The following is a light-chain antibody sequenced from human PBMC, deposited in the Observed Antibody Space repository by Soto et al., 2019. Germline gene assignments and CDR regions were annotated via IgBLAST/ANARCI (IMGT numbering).Light chain of an antibody. V-gene: IGKV1-39*01. J-gene: IGKJ4*01. CDR2: AAS. CDR1: QTISSY. CDR3: QESYSIPFT. Sequence: DIQMTQSPSSLPASVGDRVTISCRASQTISSYVNWYQQKPGTAPKLLIYAASSLQSGVPSRFSGSGSGTDFTLAISSLQPEDFATYYCQESYSIPFTFGGGTKVEIK.